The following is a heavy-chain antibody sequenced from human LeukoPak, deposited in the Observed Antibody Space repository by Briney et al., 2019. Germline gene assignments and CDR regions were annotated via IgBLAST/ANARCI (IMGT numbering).Heavy chain of an antibody. Sequence: GGSLRLSCAASGFSFSNYWMSWVRLAPGKGLEWVANIKQDGSDRYFVDSVKGRFTISRDDSKNTLYLQMNSLRAEDTAVYYCASGLPPGIIDYWGQGTLVTVSS. D-gene: IGHD1-14*01. CDR2: IKQDGSDR. CDR3: ASGLPPGIIDY. J-gene: IGHJ4*02. CDR1: GFSFSNYW. V-gene: IGHV3-7*05.